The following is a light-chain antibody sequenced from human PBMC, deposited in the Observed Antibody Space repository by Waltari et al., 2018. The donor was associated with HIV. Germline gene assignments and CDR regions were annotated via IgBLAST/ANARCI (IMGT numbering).Light chain of an antibody. J-gene: IGLJ2*01. CDR1: PSDFGPYTF. Sequence: QSALTQPASVSGSPGQSVTIPCPRTPSDFGPYTFVSWYQQPPANVPKVIIYRVTSRPSGVPPRFSGSKSGNTASLTISGLRAEDEALYYCSTHTGNDTLAFGGGTKLTVL. CDR3: STHTGNDTLA. V-gene: IGLV2-14*03. CDR2: RVT.